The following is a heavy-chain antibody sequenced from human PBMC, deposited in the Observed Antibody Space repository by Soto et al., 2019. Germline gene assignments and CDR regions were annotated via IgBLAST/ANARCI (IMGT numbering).Heavy chain of an antibody. Sequence: SQTLSLTCAISGDSVSSNSAAWNWIRQSPSRGLEWLGRTYYRSKWYNDYAVSVKSRITINPDTSKNRFSLQLNSVTPEDTAVYYCARIHIVVVPAARIYYYYYMDVWGKGTTVTVSS. CDR1: GDSVSSNSAA. D-gene: IGHD2-2*01. CDR2: TYYRSKWYN. V-gene: IGHV6-1*01. CDR3: ARIHIVVVPAARIYYYYYMDV. J-gene: IGHJ6*03.